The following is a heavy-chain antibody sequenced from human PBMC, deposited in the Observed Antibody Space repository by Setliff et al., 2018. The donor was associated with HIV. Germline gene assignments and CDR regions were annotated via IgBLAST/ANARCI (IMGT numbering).Heavy chain of an antibody. J-gene: IGHJ4*02. CDR2: IYYSGST. D-gene: IGHD4-17*01. CDR1: GGSISSNSYY. V-gene: IGHV4-31*03. Sequence: SETLSLTCTVSGGSISSNSYYWTWIRQHPEKGLEWIGYIYYSGSTLYNPSLRSRLSMSVDTSKNQFSLELSSVTAADTAVYFCARDFLRSGYFDSWGQGKLVTVSS. CDR3: ARDFLRSGYFDS.